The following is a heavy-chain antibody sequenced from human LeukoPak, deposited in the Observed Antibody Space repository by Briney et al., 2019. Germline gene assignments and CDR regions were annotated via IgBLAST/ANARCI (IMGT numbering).Heavy chain of an antibody. CDR2: IKSKTDGGTT. J-gene: IGHJ4*02. D-gene: IGHD6-19*01. CDR1: GFIFSNAW. V-gene: IGHV3-15*01. CDR3: ATSSGWTGTFDY. Sequence: GGSLRLSCAASGFIFSNAWMAWVRQAPGKGLEWVGRIKSKTDGGTTDYAAPVKGRFTISRDDSKNTLYLQMNSLKTEDTAVYFCATSSGWTGTFDYWGQGTLVTVSS.